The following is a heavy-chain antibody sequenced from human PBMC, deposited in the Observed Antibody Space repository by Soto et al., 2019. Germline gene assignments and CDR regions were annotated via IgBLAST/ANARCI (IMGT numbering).Heavy chain of an antibody. CDR2: INPATGAA. Sequence: QLHLVQSGAVVKKPGASVTVSCSASGYPVTAYYMHWVRQAPGRGLEWMGGINPATGAAKYTQTFQGRCTMTRDTSTSTVFRELSGLTSEDTAVFYCARGGGVGVAGSAAFDMWGQGTLVTVSS. CDR3: ARGGGVGVAGSAAFDM. V-gene: IGHV1-2*02. J-gene: IGHJ3*02. CDR1: GYPVTAYY. D-gene: IGHD3-3*01.